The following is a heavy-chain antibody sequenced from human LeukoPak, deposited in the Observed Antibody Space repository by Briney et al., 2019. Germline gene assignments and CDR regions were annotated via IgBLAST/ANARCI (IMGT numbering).Heavy chain of an antibody. D-gene: IGHD6-19*01. J-gene: IGHJ4*02. CDR3: AREWGRIAVAGGPGY. CDR2: IWYDGQNK. Sequence: PGKSLSLSCETSGFIFSNYAMHWVRQAPGKGLEWVAIIWYDGQNKYYAESVKGRFTISRDNPKNTLYLQMNSLSDDDTAVYYCAREWGRIAVAGGPGYWGQGTLVTVSS. CDR1: GFIFSNYA. V-gene: IGHV3-33*01.